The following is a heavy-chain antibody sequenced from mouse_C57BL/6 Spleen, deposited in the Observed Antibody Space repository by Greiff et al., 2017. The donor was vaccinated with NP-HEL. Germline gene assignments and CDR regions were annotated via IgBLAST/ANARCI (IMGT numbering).Heavy chain of an antibody. CDR1: GYTFTSYW. CDR2: IDPSDSYT. CDR3: ARSGNYGSSYGWFAY. V-gene: IGHV1-59*01. D-gene: IGHD1-1*01. J-gene: IGHJ3*01. Sequence: VQLQQPGAELVRPGTSVKLSCKASGYTFTSYWMHWVKQRPGQGLEWIGVIDPSDSYTNYNQKFKGKATLTVDTSSSTAYMQLSSLTSEDSAVYYCARSGNYGSSYGWFAYWGQGTLVTVSA.